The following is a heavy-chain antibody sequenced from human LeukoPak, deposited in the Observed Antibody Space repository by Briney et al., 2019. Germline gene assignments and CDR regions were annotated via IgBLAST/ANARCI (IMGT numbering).Heavy chain of an antibody. D-gene: IGHD3-9*01. CDR2: ISGDGSNR. CDR3: ARQKSTVLRY. CDR1: GFTSSSYW. J-gene: IGHJ6*02. Sequence: GGSLRLSCAASGFTSSSYWMHWVRQVPGKGLVWVSRISGDGSNRTYADSVKGRFTISRDDAKNTLDLQMKSLRAEDTAVYYCARQKSTVLRYWGQGTTVTVSS. V-gene: IGHV3-74*01.